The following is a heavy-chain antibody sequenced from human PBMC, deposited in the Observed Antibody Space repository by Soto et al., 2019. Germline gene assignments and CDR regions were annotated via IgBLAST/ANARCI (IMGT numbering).Heavy chain of an antibody. Sequence: TSETLSLTCTVSGGSISSYYWSWIRQPPGKGLEWIGYIYYSGSTNYNPSLKSRVTISVDTSKNQFSLKLSSVTAADTAVYHCARVNFEDIVLMVYAIPGAFDIWGQGTMVTVSS. CDR2: IYYSGST. J-gene: IGHJ3*02. CDR3: ARVNFEDIVLMVYAIPGAFDI. CDR1: GGSISSYY. V-gene: IGHV4-59*01. D-gene: IGHD2-8*01.